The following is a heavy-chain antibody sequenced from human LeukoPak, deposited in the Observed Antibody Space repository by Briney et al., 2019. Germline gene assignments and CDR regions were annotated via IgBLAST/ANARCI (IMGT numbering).Heavy chain of an antibody. CDR3: ARAAGGGSNNWFDP. Sequence: PGGSLRLSCAASEFTFSSYSMNWVRQAPGKGLEWVSYISSDSSELFYADSVKGRFTISRDNAKNSLYLQMNSLRDEDTAVYYCARAAGGGSNNWFDPWGQGTLVIVSS. CDR2: ISSDSSEL. J-gene: IGHJ5*02. V-gene: IGHV3-48*02. CDR1: EFTFSSYS. D-gene: IGHD1-26*01.